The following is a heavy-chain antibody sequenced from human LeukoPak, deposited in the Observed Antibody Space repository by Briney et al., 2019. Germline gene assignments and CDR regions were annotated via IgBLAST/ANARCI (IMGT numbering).Heavy chain of an antibody. CDR2: ISSSGSTI. Sequence: GGSLRLSCAASGFTFSSYEMNWVRQAPGKGLEWVSYISSSGSTIYYADYVKGRFTISRDNAKNSLYLQMKSLRAEDTAVYYCAPPMTFDYWGQGTLVTVSS. CDR3: APPMTFDY. J-gene: IGHJ4*02. V-gene: IGHV3-48*03. D-gene: IGHD3-22*01. CDR1: GFTFSSYE.